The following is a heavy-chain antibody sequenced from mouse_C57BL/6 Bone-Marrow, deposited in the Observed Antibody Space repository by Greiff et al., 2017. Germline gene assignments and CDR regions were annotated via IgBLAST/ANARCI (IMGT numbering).Heavy chain of an antibody. Sequence: DVQLVESGGGLVKPGGSLKLSCAASGFTFSSYAMSWVRQTPEKRLEWVATISDGGSYTYYPDNVKGRFTISRDNAKNNLYLQMSHLKSEDTAMYYCARGPYYYGSSSYAMDYWGQGTSVTVSS. CDR2: ISDGGSYT. CDR3: ARGPYYYGSSSYAMDY. D-gene: IGHD1-1*01. J-gene: IGHJ4*01. CDR1: GFTFSSYA. V-gene: IGHV5-4*01.